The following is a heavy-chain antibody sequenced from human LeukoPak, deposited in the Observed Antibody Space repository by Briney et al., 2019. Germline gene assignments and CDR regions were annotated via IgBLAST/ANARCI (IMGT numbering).Heavy chain of an antibody. CDR3: ARDGSTVTRGYYYMDV. D-gene: IGHD4-17*01. Sequence: GGSLRLSCAASGFTFSSYGMSWVRQAPGKGLEWVAVISYDGSNKYYADSVKGRFTISRDNSKNTLYLQMNSLRAEDTAVYYCARDGSTVTRGYYYMDVWGKGTTVTVSS. CDR1: GFTFSSYG. CDR2: ISYDGSNK. V-gene: IGHV3-30*03. J-gene: IGHJ6*03.